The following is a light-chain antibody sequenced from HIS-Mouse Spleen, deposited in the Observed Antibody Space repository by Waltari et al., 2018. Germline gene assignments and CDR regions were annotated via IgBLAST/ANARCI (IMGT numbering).Light chain of an antibody. CDR3: SSYAGSNTHVV. CDR2: EVS. V-gene: IGLV2-8*01. CDR1: SSDVGGYNY. J-gene: IGLJ2*01. Sequence: QSALTQPPSASGSPGQSVTISCTGTSSDVGGYNYVSLYQQHPGKAPKLMIYEVSKRPSGVPDRFSGSKSGNTASLTVSGLQAEDEADYYCSSYAGSNTHVVFGGGTKLTVL.